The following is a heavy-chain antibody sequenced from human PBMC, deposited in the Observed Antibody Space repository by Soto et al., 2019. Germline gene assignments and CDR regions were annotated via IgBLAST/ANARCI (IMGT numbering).Heavy chain of an antibody. D-gene: IGHD5-12*01. CDR1: GFTFSNAW. Sequence: GGSLRLYCAASGFTFSNAWMNWVRQAPGKGLERVSRIKSKTDGGTTDYAAPVKGRFTISRDDSKNTLYLQMNSLKTEDTAVYYCTTDGEMATITPSYYYYGMDVWGQGPTVTVSS. CDR2: IKSKTDGGTT. CDR3: TTDGEMATITPSYYYYGMDV. J-gene: IGHJ6*02. V-gene: IGHV3-15*07.